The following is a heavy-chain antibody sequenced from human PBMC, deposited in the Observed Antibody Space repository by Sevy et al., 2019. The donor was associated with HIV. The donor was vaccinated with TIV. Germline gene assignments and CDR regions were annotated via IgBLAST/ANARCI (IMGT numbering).Heavy chain of an antibody. V-gene: IGHV3-7*01. CDR3: ARGSLYYYDSSGYLGVYDY. CDR1: GFTFSSYW. CDR2: IKQDGSEK. J-gene: IGHJ4*02. D-gene: IGHD3-22*01. Sequence: GGSLRLSCAASGFTFSSYWMSWVRQAPGKGLEWVANIKQDGSEKYYVDSVKGGFPISRDNAKNSLYLQMNSLRAEDTAVYYCARGSLYYYDSSGYLGVYDYWGQGTLVTVSS.